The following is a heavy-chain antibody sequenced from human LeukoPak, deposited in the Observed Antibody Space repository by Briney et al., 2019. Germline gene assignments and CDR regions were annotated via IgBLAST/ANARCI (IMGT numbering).Heavy chain of an antibody. D-gene: IGHD5-18*01. V-gene: IGHV3-9*01. CDR2: ISWNSGRI. CDR3: AKDFGYSCGYGFDY. CDR1: GFTFDDYA. J-gene: IGHJ4*02. Sequence: GGCLRLSCAASGFTFDDYAMHWVRQAPGKGLEWVSGISWNSGRIAYADSVKGRFTISRDNAKNSLYLQMNSLRAEDTALYYCAKDFGYSCGYGFDYWGQGTLVTVSS.